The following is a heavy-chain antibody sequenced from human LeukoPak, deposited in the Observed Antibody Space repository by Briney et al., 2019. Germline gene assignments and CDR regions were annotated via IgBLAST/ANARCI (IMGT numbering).Heavy chain of an antibody. CDR3: AKGPSDIVVSYYGMDV. CDR2: ISGGGYST. J-gene: IGHJ6*02. Sequence: GGSLRLSCAASGFTFSSYAMSWVRQAPGKGLEWVSVISGGGYSTYYAASVKGRFTISRDNSKNTLYLQMNSLRAEDTAVYYCAKGPSDIVVSYYGMDVWGQGTTVTVSS. D-gene: IGHD5-12*01. CDR1: GFTFSSYA. V-gene: IGHV3-23*01.